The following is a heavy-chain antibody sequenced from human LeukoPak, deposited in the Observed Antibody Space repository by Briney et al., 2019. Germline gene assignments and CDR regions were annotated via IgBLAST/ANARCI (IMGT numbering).Heavy chain of an antibody. CDR3: AKRNPHISGTTKYHYYYYMDV. V-gene: IGHV4-34*01. CDR1: GGSFSGYY. D-gene: IGHD1-20*01. Sequence: SETLSLTCAVYGGSFSGYYWSWIRQPPGKGLEWIGEINHSGSTNYNPSLKSRVTISVDTSKNQFSLKLSSVTAADTAVYYCAKRNPHISGTTKYHYYYYMDVWGKGTTVTISS. CDR2: INHSGST. J-gene: IGHJ6*03.